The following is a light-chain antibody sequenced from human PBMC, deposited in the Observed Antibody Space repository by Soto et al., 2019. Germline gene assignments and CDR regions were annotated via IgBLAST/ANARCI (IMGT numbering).Light chain of an antibody. Sequence: EIVLTQSPGTLSLSPGKGATLSCRASQSVSSDFLAWYQQKPGQAPSLLIYGASSRATGIPDRFSGSGSGTDFTLTISRLEPEDFAVYYCQQYDRSPPLTFGGGTKVEIK. CDR2: GAS. CDR3: QQYDRSPPLT. CDR1: QSVSSDF. V-gene: IGKV3-20*01. J-gene: IGKJ4*01.